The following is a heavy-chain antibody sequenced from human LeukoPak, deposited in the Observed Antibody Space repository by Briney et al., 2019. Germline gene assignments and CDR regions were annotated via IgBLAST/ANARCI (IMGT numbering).Heavy chain of an antibody. V-gene: IGHV4-38-2*02. Sequence: SETLSLTCSVSGYSTSSGFYWGWIRQSPGKGLEWIGSIYHSGSTYYNPSLKSRVTISVDTSKNQFSLKLSSVTAADTAVYYCARTSGYHTVVAAIGCFDYWGQGTLVTVSS. CDR3: ARTSGYHTVVAAIGCFDY. CDR2: IYHSGST. CDR1: GYSTSSGFY. D-gene: IGHD2-15*01. J-gene: IGHJ4*02.